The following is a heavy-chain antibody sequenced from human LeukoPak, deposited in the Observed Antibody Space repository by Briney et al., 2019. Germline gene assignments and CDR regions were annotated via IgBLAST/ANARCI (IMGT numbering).Heavy chain of an antibody. V-gene: IGHV3-48*01. CDR2: ISSDGGAI. J-gene: IGHJ4*02. Sequence: GGSLRLSCSASGFSFSDYWMSWVRQTPGKGLEWVSYISSDGGAIYYADSVKGRFTISRDNAQTSLYLQMNNLRAEDTAVYYCVRELAYWGQGALVTVSS. CDR1: GFSFSDYW. CDR3: VRELAY.